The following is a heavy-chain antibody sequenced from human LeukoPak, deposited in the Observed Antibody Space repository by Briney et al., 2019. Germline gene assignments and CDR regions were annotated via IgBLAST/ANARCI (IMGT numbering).Heavy chain of an antibody. CDR1: GGSFSGYY. V-gene: IGHV4-34*01. D-gene: IGHD6-13*01. Sequence: SETPSLTCAVYGGSFSGYYWGWIRQAPGNGLEWIGEINHSGSTNYNPSLKSRVTISVDTSKNQFSLKLSSVTAADTAVYYCARGPSSSWYLPDFDYWGQGTLVTVSS. CDR2: INHSGST. J-gene: IGHJ4*02. CDR3: ARGPSSSWYLPDFDY.